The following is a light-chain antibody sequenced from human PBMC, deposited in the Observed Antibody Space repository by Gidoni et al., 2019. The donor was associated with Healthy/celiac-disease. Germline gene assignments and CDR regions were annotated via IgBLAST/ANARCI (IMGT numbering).Light chain of an antibody. CDR3: QQYYSFPST. Sequence: VIWMTQSPSLLSASTGDRVTISCRMSQGISVYLAWYQPKPGKAPELLIYAASTLQSGVPSRCRGSVSGTDFTLTISFLQSEDFATYYCQQYYSFPSTFXQXTKLEIK. J-gene: IGKJ2*01. V-gene: IGKV1D-8*01. CDR2: AAS. CDR1: QGISVY.